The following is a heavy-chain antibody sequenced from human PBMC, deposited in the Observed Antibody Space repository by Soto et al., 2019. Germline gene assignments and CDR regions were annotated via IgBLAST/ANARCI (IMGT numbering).Heavy chain of an antibody. CDR3: AKTRGQSYYHAMDV. CDR1: GFTFSNYA. V-gene: IGHV3-23*01. Sequence: EVQLLESGGGLVQPGGSLRLSCVASGFTFSNYAMSWVRQAPGKGLEWVSPISGSGENTYYADSVKGRFTISRDNSKNTLYLQMNNLRAEDTAVYYCAKTRGQSYYHAMDVWGQGTTVIVSS. J-gene: IGHJ6*02. CDR2: ISGSGENT.